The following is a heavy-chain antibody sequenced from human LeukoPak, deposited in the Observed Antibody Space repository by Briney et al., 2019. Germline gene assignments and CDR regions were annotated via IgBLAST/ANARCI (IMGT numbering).Heavy chain of an antibody. V-gene: IGHV3-9*03. J-gene: IGHJ4*02. D-gene: IGHD4-17*01. CDR1: GFTFDDYA. CDR3: AKTDGDYAYFDY. CDR2: ISWNSGSI. Sequence: GGSLRLSCAASGFTFDDYAMHWVRQAPGKGLEWVSGISWNSGSIGYADSVKGRFTISRDNAKNSLYLQMNSLRAEDMALYYCAKTDGDYAYFDYWGQGTLVTVSS.